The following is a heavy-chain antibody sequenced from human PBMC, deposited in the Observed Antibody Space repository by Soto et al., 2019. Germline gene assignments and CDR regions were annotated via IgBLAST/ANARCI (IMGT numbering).Heavy chain of an antibody. D-gene: IGHD1-26*01. CDR2: ISPPDSHT. Sequence: PGESLKISCKGSTYTFSNYWIVWVRQMPGKGPEWMWLISPPDSHTKYTPSFPGQVTISADKSISTAYLRWSSLKASDTATYYCASLPYHNSYSGFDSWGQGTPVTVSS. V-gene: IGHV5-51*01. CDR1: TYTFSNYW. CDR3: ASLPYHNSYSGFDS. J-gene: IGHJ4*02.